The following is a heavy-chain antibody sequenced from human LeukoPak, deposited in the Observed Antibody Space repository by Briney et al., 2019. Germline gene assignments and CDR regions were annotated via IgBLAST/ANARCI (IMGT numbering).Heavy chain of an antibody. CDR2: INAGNGNT. CDR1: GYTFTSYA. Sequence: ASVKVSCKASGYTFTSYAMHWVRQAPGQRLEWMGWINAGNGNTKYSQKFQGRVTITRETSASTAYMELSSLRSEDTAVYYCARGSIWFGEFYDYWGQGTLVTVSS. J-gene: IGHJ4*02. CDR3: ARGSIWFGEFYDY. D-gene: IGHD3-10*01. V-gene: IGHV1-3*01.